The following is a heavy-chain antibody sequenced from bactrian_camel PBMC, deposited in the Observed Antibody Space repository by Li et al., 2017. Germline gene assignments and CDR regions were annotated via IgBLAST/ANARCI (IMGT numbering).Heavy chain of an antibody. CDR2: LDSDGRI. V-gene: IGHV3S10*01. CDR3: AAKYSRPAGTRDPLNRFLYDL. CDR1: GHTYSSNC. J-gene: IGHJ4*01. D-gene: IGHD3*01. Sequence: VQLVESGGGSVQPGGSPRLSCGASGHTYSSNCMGWFRQASGKEREWVGSLDSDGRINYADSVKGRFTISQDSAKNMVYLQVNSLKAEDTAMYYCAAKYSRPAGTRDPLNRFLYDLWGQGTQVTVS.